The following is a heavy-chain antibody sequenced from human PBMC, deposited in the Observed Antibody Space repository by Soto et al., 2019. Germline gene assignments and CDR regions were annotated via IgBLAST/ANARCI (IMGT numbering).Heavy chain of an antibody. J-gene: IGHJ6*03. Sequence: GGSLRLSCAASGFTVSSNYMSWVRQAPGKGLEWVSVIYSGGSTYYADSVKGRFTISRHNSKNTLYLQMNSLRAEDTAVYYCAGAGIAARGYYYYMDVWGKGTTVTVSS. CDR2: IYSGGST. D-gene: IGHD6-6*01. V-gene: IGHV3-53*04. CDR3: AGAGIAARGYYYYMDV. CDR1: GFTVSSNY.